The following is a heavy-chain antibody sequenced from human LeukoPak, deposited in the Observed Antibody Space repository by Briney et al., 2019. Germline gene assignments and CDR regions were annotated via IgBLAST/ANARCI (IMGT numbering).Heavy chain of an antibody. CDR2: MRYGGSNK. V-gene: IGHV3-30*02. D-gene: IGHD6-13*01. Sequence: GGSLRLSCAASGFTFSSYGMHWVRQAPGKGLEWVAFMRYGGSNKYYADSVKGRFTISRDNSKNTLYLQMNSLRAEDTAVYYCASDIAAAGTIDYWGQGTLVTVSS. J-gene: IGHJ4*02. CDR3: ASDIAAAGTIDY. CDR1: GFTFSSYG.